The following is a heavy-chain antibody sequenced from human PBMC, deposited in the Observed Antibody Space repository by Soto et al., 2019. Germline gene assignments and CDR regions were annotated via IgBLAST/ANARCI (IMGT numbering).Heavy chain of an antibody. J-gene: IGHJ6*02. Sequence: QVQLVQFGAEVKKPGASVKVSCKASGYTFTSYGISWVRQAPGQGLEWMGWISSYNGNTNYAQKLQGRVTMTADTSTSTDYMELRSLRSDDTAVYYCARDRGAYGIDVWGQGTTVTVSS. CDR3: ARDRGAYGIDV. CDR1: GYTFTSYG. CDR2: ISSYNGNT. V-gene: IGHV1-18*01.